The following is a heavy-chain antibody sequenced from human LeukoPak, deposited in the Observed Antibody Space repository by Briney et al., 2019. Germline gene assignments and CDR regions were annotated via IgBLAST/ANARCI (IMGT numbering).Heavy chain of an antibody. D-gene: IGHD3-3*01. CDR3: ATAFGAVDFDY. J-gene: IGHJ4*02. V-gene: IGHV1-2*02. CDR1: GYTFTSYY. Sequence: ASVKVSCKASGYTFTSYYMHWVRQAPGQGLEWMGWINPNSGGTNYAQKFQGRVTMTRDTSISTAYMDLSSLRSDDTAVYYCATAFGAVDFDYWGQGTLVTVSS. CDR2: INPNSGGT.